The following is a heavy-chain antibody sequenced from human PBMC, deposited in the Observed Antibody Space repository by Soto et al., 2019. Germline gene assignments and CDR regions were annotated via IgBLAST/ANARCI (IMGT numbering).Heavy chain of an antibody. CDR3: ASGDAWEALLAH. D-gene: IGHD4-17*01. CDR2: IYFSGST. Sequence: QVQLQESGPGLVKPSETLSLTCTVSGASINSGGYYWSWIRQLPGKGLEWIGYIYFSGSTYYNPSLDSRVTTSLYTSQNQFSLKLISVTAADTAMYFCASGDAWEALLAHWGQGILVTVSS. J-gene: IGHJ4*02. V-gene: IGHV4-31*03. CDR1: GASINSGGYY.